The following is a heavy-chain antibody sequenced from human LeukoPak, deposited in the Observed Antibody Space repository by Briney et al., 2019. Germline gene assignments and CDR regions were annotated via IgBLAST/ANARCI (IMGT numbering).Heavy chain of an antibody. D-gene: IGHD3-22*01. Sequence: PGGSLRLSCAASGFTFSSYAMSWVRQAPGKGLEWVSAISGSGGSTYYADSVKGRFTISRDNSKNTLYLQMNSLRAEDTAVYYCALMNYYDSSGLDYWGQGTLVTASS. V-gene: IGHV3-23*01. J-gene: IGHJ4*02. CDR2: ISGSGGST. CDR3: ALMNYYDSSGLDY. CDR1: GFTFSSYA.